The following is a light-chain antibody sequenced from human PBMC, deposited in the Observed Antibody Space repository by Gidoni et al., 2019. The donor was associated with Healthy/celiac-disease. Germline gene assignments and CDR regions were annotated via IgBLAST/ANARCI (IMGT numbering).Light chain of an antibody. CDR2: DAS. CDR3: QQYGNLPFT. V-gene: IGKV1-33*01. Sequence: DIQMTQSPPSLSASVGDRVTITCQASQDNSNYLNWNQQKPGKAPKLLIYDASNLETGVPSRFSGSGSGTDFTFTISSLQHEDIATYYCQQYGNLPFTFGPGTKVDIK. CDR1: QDNSNY. J-gene: IGKJ3*01.